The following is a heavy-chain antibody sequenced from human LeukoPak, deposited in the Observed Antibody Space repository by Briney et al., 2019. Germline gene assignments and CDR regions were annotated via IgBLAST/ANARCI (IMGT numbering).Heavy chain of an antibody. Sequence: SETLSLTCTVSGGSISSSSYYWGWIRQPPGKGLEWIGSIYYSGSTYYNPSLKGRVTISVDTSKNQFSLKLSSVTAADTVVYYCARVVLGEPDYFDYWGQGTLVTVSS. CDR2: IYYSGST. D-gene: IGHD3-10*01. CDR1: GGSISSSSYY. CDR3: ARVVLGEPDYFDY. V-gene: IGHV4-39*07. J-gene: IGHJ4*02.